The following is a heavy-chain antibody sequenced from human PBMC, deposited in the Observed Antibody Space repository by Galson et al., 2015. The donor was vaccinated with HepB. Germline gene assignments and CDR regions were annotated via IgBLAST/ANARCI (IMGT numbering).Heavy chain of an antibody. CDR3: AKGAYRNILMSGGWFGP. J-gene: IGHJ5*02. Sequence: SLRLSCAASGFSFSDSGLHWVRQAPGEGLEWVAGISDDGRNKNFADSVRGRFTISRDNSKSTLFLQMNSLRVEDTAEYFCAKGAYRNILMSGGWFGPWGQGTVVIVSS. CDR1: GFSFSDSG. V-gene: IGHV3-30*18. CDR2: ISDDGRNK. D-gene: IGHD3-10*02.